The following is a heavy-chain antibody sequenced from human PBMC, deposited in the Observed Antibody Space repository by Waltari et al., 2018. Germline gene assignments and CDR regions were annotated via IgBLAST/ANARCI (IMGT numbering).Heavy chain of an antibody. CDR2: ISSSSSYI. D-gene: IGHD6-19*01. CDR1: GFTFRSYS. V-gene: IGHV3-21*01. CDR3: ARVRSISSGYLGSYYGMDV. Sequence: EVQLVESGGGLVKPGGSLRLSCAASGFTFRSYSMNWVRQAPGKGLEWVSSISSSSSYIYYADSVKGRFTISRDNAKNSLYLQMNSLRAEDTAVYYCARVRSISSGYLGSYYGMDVWGQGTTVTVSS. J-gene: IGHJ6*02.